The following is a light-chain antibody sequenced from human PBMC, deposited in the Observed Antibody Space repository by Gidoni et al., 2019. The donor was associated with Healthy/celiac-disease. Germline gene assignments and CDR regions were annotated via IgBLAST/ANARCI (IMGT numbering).Light chain of an antibody. CDR2: WAS. CDR3: QQYYSTLI. CDR1: QSVLYSSNNKNY. Sequence: EIVMTQSPDSMAVSLGARATINCKSSQSVLYSSNNKNYLAWFQQKPGQPPKLLIYWASTRESGVPDRFSGSGSGTDFTLTISSLQAEDVAVYYCQQYYSTLIFGPGTKVDIK. V-gene: IGKV4-1*01. J-gene: IGKJ3*01.